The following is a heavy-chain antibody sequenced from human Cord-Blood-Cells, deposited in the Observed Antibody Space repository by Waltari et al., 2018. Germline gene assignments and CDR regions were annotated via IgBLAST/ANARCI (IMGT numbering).Heavy chain of an antibody. CDR2: IYYSGST. CDR1: GGSVSRVRYY. D-gene: IGHD2-8*02. Sequence: QVQLQESGPGLVKPSETLSLTCTVSGGSVSRVRYYWSWIRQPPGKGLEWMGYIYYSGSTNYNPSLKSRVTISVDTSKNQFSLKLRSVTAADTAVYYCARVGGVRLRFDYWGQGTLVTVSS. V-gene: IGHV4-61*01. J-gene: IGHJ4*02. CDR3: ARVGGVRLRFDY.